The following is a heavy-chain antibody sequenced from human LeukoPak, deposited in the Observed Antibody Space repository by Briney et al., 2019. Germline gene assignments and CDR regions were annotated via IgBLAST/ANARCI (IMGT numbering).Heavy chain of an antibody. CDR3: ASGIDSSSSRTFFDY. D-gene: IGHD6-6*01. CDR1: GGSISSYN. J-gene: IGHJ4*02. Sequence: SETLSLSCTVSGGSISSYNWSWIRQPPGKGLEGIGYIYYSGSTNYNPSLKSRVTISVDTSKNQFSLKLSSVTAADTAVYYCASGIDSSSSRTFFDYWGQGTLVTVSS. V-gene: IGHV4-59*01. CDR2: IYYSGST.